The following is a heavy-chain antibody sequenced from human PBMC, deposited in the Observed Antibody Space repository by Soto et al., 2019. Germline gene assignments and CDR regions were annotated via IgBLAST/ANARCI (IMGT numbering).Heavy chain of an antibody. D-gene: IGHD1-1*01. CDR3: AGASGWKFDY. V-gene: IGHV3-74*01. J-gene: IGHJ4*02. CDR1: GFSFSSYG. CDR2: VDADGSGT. Sequence: EVQLVESGGGLVQPGGSLRLSCAASGFSFSSYGMHWVRQAPGTGLVWVSRVDADGSGTTYAGSVKGRFSISRDNAKNTESLQMNNLRAEDTAVYYCAGASGWKFDYWGLGVLVTVSS.